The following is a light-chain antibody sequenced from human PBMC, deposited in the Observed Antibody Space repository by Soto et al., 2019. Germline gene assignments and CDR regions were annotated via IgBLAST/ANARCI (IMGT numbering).Light chain of an antibody. CDR3: QQDDNLPSFT. V-gene: IGKV1-33*01. CDR2: DAS. CDR1: QDISNY. Sequence: DIQMTQSPSSLSASVGDRVTITCQASQDISNYLNWYQQKPGKAPKLLIYDASNLENGVPSTFSGSGSGTDFTFTITSLQPEDIATYYYQQDDNLPSFTFGPGTKVDIK. J-gene: IGKJ3*01.